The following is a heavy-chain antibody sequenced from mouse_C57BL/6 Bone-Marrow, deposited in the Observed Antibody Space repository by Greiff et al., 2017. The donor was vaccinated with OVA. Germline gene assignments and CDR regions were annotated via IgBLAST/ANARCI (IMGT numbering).Heavy chain of an antibody. CDR3: ARGLWLRRWYFDV. J-gene: IGHJ1*03. D-gene: IGHD2-2*01. V-gene: IGHV1-61*01. Sequence: QVPLQQPGAELVRPGSSVKLSCKASGYTFTSYWMAWLKQMPGQGLEWIGNIYPSDSETHYTQTFKDKATLTVDKSSSTAYLQRSSLTSDDSAVYYCARGLWLRRWYFDVWGTGTTVTVSS. CDR1: GYTFTSYW. CDR2: IYPSDSET.